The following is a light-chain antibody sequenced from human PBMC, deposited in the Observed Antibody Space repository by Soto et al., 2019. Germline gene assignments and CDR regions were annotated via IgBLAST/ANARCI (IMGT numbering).Light chain of an antibody. CDR3: PQYYNLIAIFT. V-gene: IGKV1-33*01. CDR1: QDISNY. J-gene: IGKJ3*01. CDR2: DAS. Sequence: DIQMTQSPSSLSASVGERVTITCQASQDISNYLHWYQQKPGKAPKLRIYDASNLETGVPSRFRRSGSGTTFAVTISRLKPEDIATYHCPQYYNLIAIFTFGPGTKVDIK.